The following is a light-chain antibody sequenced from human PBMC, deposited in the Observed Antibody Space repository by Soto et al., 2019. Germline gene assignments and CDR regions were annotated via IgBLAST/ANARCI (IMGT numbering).Light chain of an antibody. CDR3: SSYTSGSLYV. CDR1: SSDIGAYNY. J-gene: IGLJ1*01. CDR2: GVS. V-gene: IGLV2-14*01. Sequence: QSALAQPASVSGSPGQSIAISCTGTSSDIGAYNYVSWYQQHPGKAPKVMIYGVSSRPAGVSNRFSGSKSGNTASLTISGLQPEDEADYYCSSYTSGSLYVFGTGTKLTVL.